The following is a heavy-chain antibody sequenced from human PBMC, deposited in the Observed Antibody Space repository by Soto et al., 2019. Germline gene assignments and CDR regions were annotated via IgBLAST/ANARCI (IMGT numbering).Heavy chain of an antibody. CDR3: ARRGYSSSSTRYYFDY. J-gene: IGHJ4*02. CDR2: IYYSGST. CDR1: GGSISSSSYY. D-gene: IGHD6-6*01. V-gene: IGHV4-39*01. Sequence: SETLSLTCTVSGGSISSSSYYWGGIRQPPGKGLEWIGSIYYSGSTYYNPSLKSRVTISVDTSKNQFSLKLSSVTAADTAVYYCARRGYSSSSTRYYFDYWGQGTLVTVSS.